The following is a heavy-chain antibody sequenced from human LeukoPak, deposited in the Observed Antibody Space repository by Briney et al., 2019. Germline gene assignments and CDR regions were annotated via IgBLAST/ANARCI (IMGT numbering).Heavy chain of an antibody. Sequence: GGSLRLSCAASGFTFSSYGMHWVRQAPGKGLEWVSSISSSSSYIYYADSVKGRFTISRDNAKNSLYLQMNSLRAEDTAVYYCARGIGGVHPPDDAFDIWGQGTMVTVSS. CDR1: GFTFSSYG. V-gene: IGHV3-21*01. J-gene: IGHJ3*02. CDR3: ARGIGGVHPPDDAFDI. CDR2: ISSSSSYI.